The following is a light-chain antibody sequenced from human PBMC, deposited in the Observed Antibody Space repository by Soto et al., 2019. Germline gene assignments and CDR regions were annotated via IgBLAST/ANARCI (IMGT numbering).Light chain of an antibody. J-gene: IGKJ1*01. V-gene: IGKV3-20*01. CDR2: IAS. CDR3: QQYGTSPWT. Sequence: EIVLTQSPGTLSLFPGERATLSCRATQSVNSDYLAWYQQKPGQAPRLLIYIASRRATGIPDRFSGSGSGTDFPLTINRREPEDFAVYYCQQYGTSPWTFGQGTKVEIK. CDR1: QSVNSDY.